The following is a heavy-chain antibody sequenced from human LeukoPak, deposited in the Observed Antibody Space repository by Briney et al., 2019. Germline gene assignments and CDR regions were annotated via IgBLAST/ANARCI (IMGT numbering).Heavy chain of an antibody. V-gene: IGHV3-21*01. CDR1: EFTFSSYN. D-gene: IGHD3-22*01. J-gene: IGHJ4*02. CDR3: ARDGGGSSGYYWGLGY. CDR2: ISSFSSYI. Sequence: GGSLRLSCAASEFTFSSYNMNWVRQAPGKGLEWVSSISSFSSYIYYADSVKGRFTISRDNAKDTLYLQMNSLTAEDTAVYYCARDGGGSSGYYWGLGYWGQGTLVTVSS.